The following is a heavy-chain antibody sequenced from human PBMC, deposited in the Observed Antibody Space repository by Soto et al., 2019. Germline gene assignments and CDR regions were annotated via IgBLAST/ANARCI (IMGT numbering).Heavy chain of an antibody. CDR3: ELGGEYMDV. CDR1: GFTFRSYA. V-gene: IGHV3-30-3*01. Sequence: GGSLRLSCAASGFTFRSYAMHWARQAPGKGLEWVAVISYDGSNKYYADSVTGRFTISRDNSKNTLYLQMNSLRVEDTAVYYCELGGEYMDVGGQGTTVTVSS. J-gene: IGHJ6*02. D-gene: IGHD3-16*01. CDR2: ISYDGSNK.